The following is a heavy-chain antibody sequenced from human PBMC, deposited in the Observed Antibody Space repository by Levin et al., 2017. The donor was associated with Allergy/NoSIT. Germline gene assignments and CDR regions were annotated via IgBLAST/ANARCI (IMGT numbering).Heavy chain of an antibody. V-gene: IGHV3-33*01. Sequence: GESLKISCAASGFIFSGFGMHWVRQAPGKGLEWVAVIRSDGSDKYYVDSVKGRFTISRDNSKSTLFMQMNSLRAEDTAVYYCARDIGLGDAFDIWGQGTMVTVSS. CDR1: GFIFSGFG. J-gene: IGHJ3*02. D-gene: IGHD1-26*01. CDR2: IRSDGSDK. CDR3: ARDIGLGDAFDI.